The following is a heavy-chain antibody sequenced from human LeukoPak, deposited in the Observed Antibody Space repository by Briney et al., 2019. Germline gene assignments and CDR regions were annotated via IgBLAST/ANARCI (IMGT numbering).Heavy chain of an antibody. D-gene: IGHD6-19*01. Sequence: GGSLRLSCAASGFTFSSYAMSWVRQAPGKGLEWVSDISGSGGSTYYADSVKGRFTIPRDNSKNTLYLQMNSLRAEDTAVYYCAIRWDSSGWYYFDYWGQGTLVTVSS. J-gene: IGHJ4*02. CDR1: GFTFSSYA. V-gene: IGHV3-23*01. CDR2: ISGSGGST. CDR3: AIRWDSSGWYYFDY.